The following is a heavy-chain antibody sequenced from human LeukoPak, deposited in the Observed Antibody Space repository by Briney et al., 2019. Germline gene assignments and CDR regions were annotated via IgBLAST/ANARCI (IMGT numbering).Heavy chain of an antibody. CDR1: GYSISSGYY. D-gene: IGHD3-9*01. CDR3: ARRHYDILTGYYYGWFDP. J-gene: IGHJ5*02. V-gene: IGHV4-38-2*02. CDR2: IRHSGTT. Sequence: SETLSLTCTVSGYSISSGYYWGWIRQPPGKGLEWIGTIRHSGTTYYNPSLKSRVTISIDSSKNQFSLKLSSVTAADTAVYYCARRHYDILTGYYYGWFDPWGQGTLVTVSS.